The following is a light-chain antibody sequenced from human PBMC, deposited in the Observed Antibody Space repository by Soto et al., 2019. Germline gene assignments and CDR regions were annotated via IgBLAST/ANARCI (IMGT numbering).Light chain of an antibody. Sequence: EIVLTQSPGTLSLSPGERATLSCRASQSISSYLAWYQQKPGQAPRLLMYDASNRATGIPARFSGSGSGTDFTLTISSLEPEDFVVYYCQQRSDWPLTFGGGTKVDIK. V-gene: IGKV3-11*01. J-gene: IGKJ4*01. CDR2: DAS. CDR1: QSISSY. CDR3: QQRSDWPLT.